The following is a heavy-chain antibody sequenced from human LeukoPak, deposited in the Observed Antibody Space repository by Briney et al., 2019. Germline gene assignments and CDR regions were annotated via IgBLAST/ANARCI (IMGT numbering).Heavy chain of an antibody. Sequence: KPSETRSLTCTVSGGSISSYYWSWIRQPPGKGLEWIGYIYYSGSTYYNPSLKSRVTISVDTSKNQFSLKLSSVTAADTAVYYCARHGSSWYYFDYWGQGTLVTVSS. CDR2: IYYSGST. V-gene: IGHV4-59*08. D-gene: IGHD6-13*01. J-gene: IGHJ4*02. CDR3: ARHGSSWYYFDY. CDR1: GGSISSYY.